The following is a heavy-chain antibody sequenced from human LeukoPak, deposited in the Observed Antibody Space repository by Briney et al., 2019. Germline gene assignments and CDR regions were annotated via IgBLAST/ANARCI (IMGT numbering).Heavy chain of an antibody. Sequence: HPGGSLRLSCAASGFTFSGYAMTWVRQAPGKGLEWVSAISGSGDSAFYADSVKGRFTISRDNSKKTLYLQMNSLRAEDTAAYYCAKTRGYCSGGSCYSDYWGQGTLVTVSS. D-gene: IGHD2-15*01. CDR2: ISGSGDSA. J-gene: IGHJ4*02. CDR1: GFTFSGYA. CDR3: AKTRGYCSGGSCYSDY. V-gene: IGHV3-23*01.